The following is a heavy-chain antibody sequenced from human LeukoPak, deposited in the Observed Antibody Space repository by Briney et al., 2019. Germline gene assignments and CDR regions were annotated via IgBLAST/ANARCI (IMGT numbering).Heavy chain of an antibody. Sequence: SETLSLTCTVSGGSISSYYWSWIRQPAGKGLEWIGRIYTSGSTNYNPSLKSRVTMSVDTSKNQFSLKLSSVTAADTAVYYCARGGNYDFWSGYYRDYYYYYMDVWRKGTTVTVSS. J-gene: IGHJ6*03. CDR1: GGSISSYY. CDR3: ARGGNYDFWSGYYRDYYYYYMDV. D-gene: IGHD3-3*01. V-gene: IGHV4-4*07. CDR2: IYTSGST.